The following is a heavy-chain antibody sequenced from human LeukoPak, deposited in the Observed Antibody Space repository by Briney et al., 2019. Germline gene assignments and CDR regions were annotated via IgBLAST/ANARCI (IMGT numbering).Heavy chain of an antibody. Sequence: QPGGSLRLSCAASGFTVNNNYMMWVRQAPGKGLEWVSAIFRDDSTYYADSVKGRFTISRDNSQNTLYLHMDSLRAEDTAIYYCAKDFYESSGYSFDYWGHGTLVAVSS. J-gene: IGHJ4*01. CDR3: AKDFYESSGYSFDY. CDR2: IFRDDST. D-gene: IGHD3-22*01. V-gene: IGHV3-53*01. CDR1: GFTVNNNY.